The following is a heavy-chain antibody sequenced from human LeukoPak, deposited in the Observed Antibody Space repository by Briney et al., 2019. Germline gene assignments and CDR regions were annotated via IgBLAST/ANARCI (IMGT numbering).Heavy chain of an antibody. V-gene: IGHV4-4*02. Sequence: SGTLSLTCAVSGGSISSSSWWSWVRQPPGKGPEWIGEIHHSGSTNLNPSLKSRVTTSVDNAKNQFSLKVTSVTAADTAVYYCARRYCTGGSCGLLDYWGQGTLVTVSS. CDR3: ARRYCTGGSCGLLDY. CDR1: GGSISSSSW. D-gene: IGHD2-15*01. CDR2: IHHSGST. J-gene: IGHJ4*02.